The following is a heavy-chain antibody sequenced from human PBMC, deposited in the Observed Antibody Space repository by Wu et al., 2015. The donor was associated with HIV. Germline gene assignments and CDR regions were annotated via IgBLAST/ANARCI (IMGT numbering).Heavy chain of an antibody. J-gene: IGHJ4*02. CDR2: IIPIFGTA. CDR3: ASTIGYCSGGSCYLDY. CDR1: GGTFSSYA. Sequence: QVQLVQSGAEVKKPGSSVKVSCKASGGTFSSYAISWVRQAPGQGLEWMGGIIPIFGTANYAQKFQGRVTITTDESTSTAYMELSSLRSEDTAVYYCASTIGYCSGGSCYLDYWGQGTLVTVSS. V-gene: IGHV1-69*05. D-gene: IGHD2-15*01.